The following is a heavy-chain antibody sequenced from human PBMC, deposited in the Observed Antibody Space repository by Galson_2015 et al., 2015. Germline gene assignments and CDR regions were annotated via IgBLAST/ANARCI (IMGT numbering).Heavy chain of an antibody. D-gene: IGHD2-2*01. V-gene: IGHV4-34*01. CDR1: GGSFSGYY. CDR2: INHSGST. J-gene: IGHJ2*01. CDR3: ARDLLGDCSSTSCNGSWYFDL. Sequence: LSLTCAVYGGSFSGYYWSWIRQPPGTGLEWIGEINHSGSTNYNPSLKSRVTISVDTSKNQFSLQLSSVTPEDTAVYYCARDLLGDCSSTSCNGSWYFDLWGRGTLVTVSS.